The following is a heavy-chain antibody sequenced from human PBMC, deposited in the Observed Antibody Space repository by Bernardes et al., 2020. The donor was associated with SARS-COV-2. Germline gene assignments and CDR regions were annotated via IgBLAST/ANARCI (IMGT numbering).Heavy chain of an antibody. CDR1: GFTFEDYT. J-gene: IGHJ3*01. V-gene: IGHV3-43*01. CDR3: ATERQSLTIFGVGHDAFDF. Sequence: RGSLRLSCAASGFTFEDYTMHWVRQVPGKGLEWVSLVSWDGSTTNYADSVKGRFIISRDSSRNTLHLQMNSLRKEDTALYYCATERQSLTIFGVGHDAFDFWGQGTMVTVSS. CDR2: VSWDGSTT. D-gene: IGHD3-3*01.